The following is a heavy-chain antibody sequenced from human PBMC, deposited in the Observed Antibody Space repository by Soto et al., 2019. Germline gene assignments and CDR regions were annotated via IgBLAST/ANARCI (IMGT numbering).Heavy chain of an antibody. V-gene: IGHV4-34*01. CDR1: GGSFSGYY. D-gene: IGHD2-21*02. J-gene: IGHJ5*02. Sequence: QVQLQQWGAGLLKPSETLSLTCAVYGGSFSGYYWSWIRQPPGKGLEWIGEINHSGSTNYNPSLKSRLTISVDTSKNQFSLKLSSVTAADTAVYYCARGYGGDGYSGLCRTWFDPWGQGTLVTVSS. CDR3: ARGYGGDGYSGLCRTWFDP. CDR2: INHSGST.